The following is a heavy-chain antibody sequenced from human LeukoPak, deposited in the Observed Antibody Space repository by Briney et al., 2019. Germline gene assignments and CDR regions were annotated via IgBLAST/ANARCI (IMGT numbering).Heavy chain of an antibody. CDR1: GFTFSDYY. V-gene: IGHV3-64D*09. CDR3: VRGYSFGPYGMDV. CDR2: ISDSGGST. D-gene: IGHD2-15*01. Sequence: GGSLRLSCAASGFTFSDYYMSWIRQAPGKGLEWVSAISDSGGSTYYADSVKGRFTISRDNSKNTLYLQMSSLRAEDTAVYFCVRGYSFGPYGMDVWGQGTTVTVSS. J-gene: IGHJ6*02.